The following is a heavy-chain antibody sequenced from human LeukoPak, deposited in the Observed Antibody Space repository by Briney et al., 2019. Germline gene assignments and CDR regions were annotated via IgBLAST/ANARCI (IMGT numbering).Heavy chain of an antibody. J-gene: IGHJ4*02. Sequence: PGGSLRLSCAASGFSFSRYAMSWVRRAPGKGLEWVSAISGSGGSTYYADSVKGRFTISRDNSKNTLYLQMNSLRAEDTAVYYCAKDGGGAGYSSGWTIDYWGQGTLVTVSS. CDR1: GFSFSRYA. D-gene: IGHD6-19*01. CDR3: AKDGGGAGYSSGWTIDY. CDR2: ISGSGGST. V-gene: IGHV3-23*01.